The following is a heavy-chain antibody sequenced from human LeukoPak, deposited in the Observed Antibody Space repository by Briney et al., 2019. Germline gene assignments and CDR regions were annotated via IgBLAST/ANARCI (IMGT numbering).Heavy chain of an antibody. Sequence: GGSLRLSCAASGSTFSTYWMSWVRQAPGKGLEWVANIKQVGSEKYYVDSVKGRFNISRDNAKNSLYLQMNSLRAEDTAVYYCASRQQLPGGAFDIWGQGTMVTVSS. CDR2: IKQVGSEK. CDR3: ASRQQLPGGAFDI. V-gene: IGHV3-7*01. CDR1: GSTFSTYW. D-gene: IGHD6-13*01. J-gene: IGHJ3*02.